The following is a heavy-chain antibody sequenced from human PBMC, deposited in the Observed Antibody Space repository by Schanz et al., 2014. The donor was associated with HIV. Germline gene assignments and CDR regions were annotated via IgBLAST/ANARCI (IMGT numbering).Heavy chain of an antibody. Sequence: EVQLLESGGGLVQPGGSLRLSCAASGFTFSSYAMSWVRQAPGKGLEWVSGISGGSTYYADSVKGRFTISRDNSKNTLYLHMNNLRAEDTAVYYCALSRPSGYGGSWYFDLWGRGTLVAVSS. V-gene: IGHV3-23*01. D-gene: IGHD2-15*01. CDR1: GFTFSSYA. J-gene: IGHJ2*01. CDR2: ISGGST. CDR3: ALSRPSGYGGSWYFDL.